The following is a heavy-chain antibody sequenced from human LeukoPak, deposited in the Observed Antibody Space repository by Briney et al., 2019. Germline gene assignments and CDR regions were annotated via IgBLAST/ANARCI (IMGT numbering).Heavy chain of an antibody. CDR2: ISSRGSSI. CDR3: ARAGGGYWFDS. V-gene: IGHV3-48*03. D-gene: IGHD2-15*01. CDR1: GFTFSSYE. Sequence: AGGSLRLSCAASGFTFSSYEMNWVRQAPGKGLEWVSYISSRGSSIYYADSVKGRFTISRDNAKNSLYLQMNSLRAEDTAIYYCARAGGGYWFDSWGQGTLVTVSS. J-gene: IGHJ5*01.